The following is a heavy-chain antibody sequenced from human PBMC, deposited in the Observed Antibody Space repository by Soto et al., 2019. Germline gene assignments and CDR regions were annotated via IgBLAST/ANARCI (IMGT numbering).Heavy chain of an antibody. J-gene: IGHJ4*02. CDR3: EKGSYSGRYTDFDY. V-gene: IGHV3-30*18. CDR1: GFTFNIYG. Sequence: QVHLVDSGGAVVQPGRSLRVSCAASGFTFNIYGMYWVRHAPGKGLEWVAAISSDGSSKYYADSVKGRFTISRDNSKNTLYLQMNSLRTEDTAVYYCEKGSYSGRYTDFDYWGQGTLVTVSS. D-gene: IGHD1-26*01. CDR2: ISSDGSSK.